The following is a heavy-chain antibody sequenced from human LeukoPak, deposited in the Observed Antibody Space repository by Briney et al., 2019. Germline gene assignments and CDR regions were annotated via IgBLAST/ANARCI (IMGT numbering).Heavy chain of an antibody. D-gene: IGHD1-26*01. CDR1: GGSFSGYY. Sequence: PSETLSLTCAVYGGSFSGYYWSWIRQPPGKGLEWIGEINHSGSTNYNPSLKSRVTISVDTSKNQFSLKLSSVTAADTAVYYCARGEWELSDAFDIWGQGTMVTVSS. J-gene: IGHJ3*02. CDR2: INHSGST. CDR3: ARGEWELSDAFDI. V-gene: IGHV4-34*01.